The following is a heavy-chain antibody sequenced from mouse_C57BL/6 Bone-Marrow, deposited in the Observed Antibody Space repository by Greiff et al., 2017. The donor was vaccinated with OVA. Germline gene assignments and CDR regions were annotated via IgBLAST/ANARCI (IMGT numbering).Heavy chain of an antibody. CDR3: ARVDYGSSFYWYFDV. CDR2: IDPSDSYT. D-gene: IGHD1-1*01. V-gene: IGHV1-69*01. Sequence: QVQLQQPGAELVMPGASVKLSCKASGYTFTSYWMHWVKQRPGQGLEWIGEIDPSDSYTNYTQKFKGKSTLTVDKSSSTAYMQLSSLTSEDSAVYYCARVDYGSSFYWYFDVWGTGTTVTVSS. J-gene: IGHJ1*03. CDR1: GYTFTSYW.